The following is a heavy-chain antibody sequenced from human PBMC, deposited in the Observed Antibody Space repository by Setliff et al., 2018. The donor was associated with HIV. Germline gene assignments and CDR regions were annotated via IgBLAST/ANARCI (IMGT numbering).Heavy chain of an antibody. V-gene: IGHV5-51*01. J-gene: IGHJ4*02. CDR3: ATPISITSGSAFDY. Sequence: EESLKISCKGSGYSFISYWIGWVRQMPGKGLEWMGIIYPGDSNTKYSPSFQGQVTLSVDKSISTAYLQWSSLKASDTAMYYCATPISITSGSAFDYWGQGTLVTVSS. CDR1: GYSFISYW. CDR2: IYPGDSNT. D-gene: IGHD2-2*01.